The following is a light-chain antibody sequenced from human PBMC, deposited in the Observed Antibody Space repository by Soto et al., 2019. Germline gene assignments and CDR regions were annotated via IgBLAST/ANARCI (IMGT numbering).Light chain of an antibody. CDR3: QQRSNWPRT. CDR2: DAS. J-gene: IGKJ1*01. CDR1: QSVSSS. V-gene: IGKV3-11*01. Sequence: ENVLTQSPATLSLSPGERATLSCRASQSVSSSFAWYHQKPGQAPRLLIYDASNRATGIPARFSGSGSGTDFTLTISSLEPEDFAVYYCQQRSNWPRTFGQGTKVEIK.